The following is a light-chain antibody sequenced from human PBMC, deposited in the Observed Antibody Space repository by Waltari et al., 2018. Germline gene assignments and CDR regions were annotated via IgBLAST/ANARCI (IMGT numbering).Light chain of an antibody. V-gene: IGKV1-5*03. CDR2: KAS. CDR1: QSISSW. J-gene: IGKJ1*01. CDR3: QQYNSLPWT. Sequence: DIQMTQSPSTLSAFVGDSVTITCRASQSISSWLAWYQQKPGKAPKLLIYKASSLESGVPSRFSGSGSGTEFTLTISSLQPDDFATYYCQQYNSLPWTFGQGTKVEIK.